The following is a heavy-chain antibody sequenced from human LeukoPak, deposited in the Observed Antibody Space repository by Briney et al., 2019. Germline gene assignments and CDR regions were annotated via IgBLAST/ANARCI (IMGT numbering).Heavy chain of an antibody. Sequence: PGGSLRLSCAASGFTFSNYAMTWVRQAPGKGLEWVSAISGSGDNIYYADSVEGRFTISRDNSKNTLYLQMNSLRAEDTAVYYCAKDPHYYYGSGSSFDYWGQGTLVTVSS. V-gene: IGHV3-23*01. D-gene: IGHD3-10*01. CDR3: AKDPHYYYGSGSSFDY. CDR1: GFTFSNYA. CDR2: ISGSGDNI. J-gene: IGHJ4*02.